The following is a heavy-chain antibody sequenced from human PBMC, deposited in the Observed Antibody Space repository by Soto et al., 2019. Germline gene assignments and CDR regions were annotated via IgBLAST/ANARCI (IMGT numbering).Heavy chain of an antibody. CDR2: ISSSGSTI. CDR3: ARIFHSKGGNYYYYYYMDV. Sequence: GGSLRLSCAASGFTFSDYYMSWIRQAPGKGLEWVSYISSSGSTIYYADSVKGRFTISRDNAKNSLYLQMNSLRAEDTAVYYCARIFHSKGGNYYYYYYMDVWGKGTTVTVSS. J-gene: IGHJ6*03. D-gene: IGHD4-4*01. V-gene: IGHV3-11*01. CDR1: GFTFSDYY.